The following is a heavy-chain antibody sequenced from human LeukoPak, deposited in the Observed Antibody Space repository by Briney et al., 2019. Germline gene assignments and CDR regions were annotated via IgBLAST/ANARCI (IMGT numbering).Heavy chain of an antibody. CDR1: GYSFTSYW. J-gene: IGHJ3*02. CDR2: IHPGDSDT. D-gene: IGHD4-11*01. CDR3: ARRLRTTVTTRAFDI. V-gene: IGHV5-51*01. Sequence: PGGSLRLSCKGSGYSFTSYWIGWVRQMPGKGLEWMGIIHPGDSDTRYSPSFQGQVTISAAKSISTAYLQWSSLKASDTAMYYCARRLRTTVTTRAFDIWGQGTMVTVSS.